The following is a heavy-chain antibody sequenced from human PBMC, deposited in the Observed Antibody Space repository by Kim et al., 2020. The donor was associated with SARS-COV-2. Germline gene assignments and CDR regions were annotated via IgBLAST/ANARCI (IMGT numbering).Heavy chain of an antibody. CDR3: ARRSGSFRELGDAFDM. V-gene: IGHV3-30*07. J-gene: IGHJ3*02. Sequence: SVKGRFTISKENSKNTLELKMRNLGAGDTAVYYCARRSGSFRELGDAFDMWGQGTLVTVSS. D-gene: IGHD1-26*01.